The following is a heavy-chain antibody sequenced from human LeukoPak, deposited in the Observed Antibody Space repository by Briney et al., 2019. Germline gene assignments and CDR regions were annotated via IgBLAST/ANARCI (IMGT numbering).Heavy chain of an antibody. D-gene: IGHD3-10*01. CDR2: INHSGST. Sequence: PSETLSLTCAVYGGSFSGYYWSWIRQPPGKGLEWIGEINHSGSTNYNLSLKSRVTISVDTSKNQFSLKLSSVTAADTAVYYCARVPFYYYGSGSYYIDYWGQGTLVTVSS. J-gene: IGHJ4*02. V-gene: IGHV4-34*01. CDR1: GGSFSGYY. CDR3: ARVPFYYYGSGSYYIDY.